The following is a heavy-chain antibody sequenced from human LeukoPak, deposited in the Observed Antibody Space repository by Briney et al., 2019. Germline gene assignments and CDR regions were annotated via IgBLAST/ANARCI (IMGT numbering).Heavy chain of an antibody. Sequence: GESLKISCKGSGYSFTSYWIGWVRQMPGKGLEWMGIIYPGDSDTRYSPSFQGQVTISADKSISTAYLQWSSLKASDTAMYYCARQLSSNYYDSSGYYDYWGQGTLVTVSS. CDR1: GYSFTSYW. D-gene: IGHD3-22*01. V-gene: IGHV5-51*01. CDR2: IYPGDSDT. CDR3: ARQLSSNYYDSSGYYDY. J-gene: IGHJ4*02.